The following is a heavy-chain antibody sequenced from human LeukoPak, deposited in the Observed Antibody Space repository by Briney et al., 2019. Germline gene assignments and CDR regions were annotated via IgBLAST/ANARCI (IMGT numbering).Heavy chain of an antibody. D-gene: IGHD3-22*01. CDR1: GYSISSGYY. J-gene: IGHJ2*01. V-gene: IGHV4-38-2*01. CDR2: IHHSGST. CDR3: ARQDVSGYYSSYCYFDL. Sequence: ASETLSLTCAVSGYSISSGYYWGWIRQSPGKGLEWIGTIHHSGSTYYNPALKSRVTISVDRSKNQFSLRLSSVTAADTAVYYCARQDVSGYYSSYCYFDLWGRGTLVTVSS.